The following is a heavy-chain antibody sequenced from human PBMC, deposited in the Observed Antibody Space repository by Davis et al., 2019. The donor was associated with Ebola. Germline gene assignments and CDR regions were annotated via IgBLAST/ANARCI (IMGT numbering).Heavy chain of an antibody. CDR3: GGEVVVAATRGAWDYYYGMDV. J-gene: IGHJ6*02. V-gene: IGHV1-8*02. D-gene: IGHD2-15*01. CDR1: GYTFTSYA. Sequence: AASVKVSCKASGYTFTSYAMHWVRQAPGQRLEWMGWMNPNSGNTGYVERFQGRVTMSRNTSISTAYMELSSLRSEDTAVYYCGGEVVVAATRGAWDYYYGMDVWGQGTTVTVSS. CDR2: MNPNSGNT.